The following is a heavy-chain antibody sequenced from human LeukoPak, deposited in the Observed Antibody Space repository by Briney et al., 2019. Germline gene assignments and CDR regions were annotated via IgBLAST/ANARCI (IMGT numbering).Heavy chain of an antibody. J-gene: IGHJ5*02. CDR2: IIPDFDIT. D-gene: IGHD2-15*01. CDR3: ARMAYCSGGRCMSFFDP. V-gene: IGHV1-69*01. CDR1: GDTPNNFA. Sequence: SVKVSCKASGDTPNNFAFNWVRQAPGQGLEWMGGIIPDFDITHYTQKFQGRVTITADESTSTAYMELSRLRFEDTAIYYCARMAYCSGGRCMSFFDPWGQGTLVTVSS.